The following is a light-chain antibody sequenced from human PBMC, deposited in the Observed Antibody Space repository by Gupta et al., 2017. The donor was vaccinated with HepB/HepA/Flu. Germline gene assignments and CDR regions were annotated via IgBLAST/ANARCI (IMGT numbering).Light chain of an antibody. V-gene: IGKV1-39*01. CDR2: AAS. Sequence: DIQMTQSPSSLSASVGDRVTIACRASQTIGTYLSWYQQKPGKAPKLLIYAASTLQSGVPSRFSGSGSVTDFTLTISSLQPEDFATYYCQQSYSSRRGYTFGQGTKLEIK. CDR1: QTIGTY. CDR3: QQSYSSRRGYT. J-gene: IGKJ2*01.